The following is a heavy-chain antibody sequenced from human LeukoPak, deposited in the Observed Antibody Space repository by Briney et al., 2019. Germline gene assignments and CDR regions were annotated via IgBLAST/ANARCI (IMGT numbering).Heavy chain of an antibody. J-gene: IGHJ5*02. Sequence: SETLSLTCTVSGGSITDRSYYWGWIRQAPGKGLEWIGTIYYSGATYYNPSLRSRVAVSVDTFKNQFSLHVKSVTTTDTAVYFCARQRRNYDILGGAKNDFDPWGQGTLVSVSS. V-gene: IGHV4-39*01. CDR1: GGSITDRSYY. CDR2: IYYSGAT. D-gene: IGHD3-9*01. CDR3: ARQRRNYDILGGAKNDFDP.